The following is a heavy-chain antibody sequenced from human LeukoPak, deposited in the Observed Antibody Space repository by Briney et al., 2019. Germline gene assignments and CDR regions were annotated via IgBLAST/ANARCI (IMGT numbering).Heavy chain of an antibody. CDR2: IYSGGST. Sequence: GGSLRLSCAASGFTVSSNHMSWVRQAPGKGLEWVSVIYSGGSTYYADSVKGRFTISRDNSKNTLYLQMNSLRAEDTAVYYCARARDPDYYGSGSPFDYWGQGTLVTVSS. CDR3: ARARDPDYYGSGSPFDY. D-gene: IGHD3-10*01. J-gene: IGHJ4*02. CDR1: GFTVSSNH. V-gene: IGHV3-66*01.